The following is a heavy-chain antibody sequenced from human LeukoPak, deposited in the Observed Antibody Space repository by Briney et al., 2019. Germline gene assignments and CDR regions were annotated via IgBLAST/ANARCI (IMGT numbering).Heavy chain of an antibody. V-gene: IGHV3-21*01. CDR2: ISSGSSAI. D-gene: IGHD4-11*01. Sequence: GGSLRLSCAASGFTFTTYSMTWVRQAPGKGLEWVSIISSGSSAIFSADALKGRFTISRDDAKNLLYLDMNSLRAEDTAVYYCAREASNLNDYWGQGTLVTVSS. CDR3: AREASNLNDY. J-gene: IGHJ4*02. CDR1: GFTFTTYS.